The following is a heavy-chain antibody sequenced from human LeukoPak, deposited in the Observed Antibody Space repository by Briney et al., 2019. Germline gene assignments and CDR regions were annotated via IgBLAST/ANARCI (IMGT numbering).Heavy chain of an antibody. CDR3: AREYRRFLGWLLYEMRCFDY. Sequence: ASVKVSCKASGYTFTAYYMNWVRQAPGQGLEWMGWINPNSGGTNYAQTFQGRVTMTRDTSISTAYMELSRLRSDDTAVYYCAREYRRFLGWLLYEMRCFDYRGQGTLGTVSS. CDR2: INPNSGGT. D-gene: IGHD3-3*01. CDR1: GYTFTAYY. V-gene: IGHV1-2*02. J-gene: IGHJ4*02.